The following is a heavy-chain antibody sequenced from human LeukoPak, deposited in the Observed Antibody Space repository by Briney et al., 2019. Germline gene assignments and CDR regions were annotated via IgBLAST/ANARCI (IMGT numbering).Heavy chain of an antibody. CDR3: ARAIAAAGADY. Sequence: QPGGSLRLSCAASGFTFSSYWMHWVRQAPGKGLVWVSRINSDGSSTSYADSVKGRFTISRDNAKNTLYLQMNSLRAGDTAVYYCARAIAAAGADYWGQGTLVTVSS. CDR1: GFTFSSYW. J-gene: IGHJ4*02. D-gene: IGHD6-13*01. V-gene: IGHV3-74*01. CDR2: INSDGSST.